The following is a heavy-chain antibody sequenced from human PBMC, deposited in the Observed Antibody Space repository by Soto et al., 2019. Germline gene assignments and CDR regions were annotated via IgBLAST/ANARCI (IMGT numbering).Heavy chain of an antibody. V-gene: IGHV4-61*01. J-gene: IGHJ5*02. Sequence: PSRTLYLTCTVPGGSVSSSFFYWSWVRQPPGQRLEWIGYIYYTGTTNYNPSLASRVAMSVDTSKKQFTLNLRSLTAAYTARYYCARLTTSSGWSLLGSWGQGMLVTASS. CDR1: GGSVSSSFFY. D-gene: IGHD6-13*01. CDR2: IYYTGTT. CDR3: ARLTTSSGWSLLGS.